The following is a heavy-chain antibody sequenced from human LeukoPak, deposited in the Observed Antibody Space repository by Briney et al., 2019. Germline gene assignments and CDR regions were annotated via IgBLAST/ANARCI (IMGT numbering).Heavy chain of an antibody. CDR1: GYSFSSYW. J-gene: IGHJ4*02. V-gene: IGHV5-51*01. CDR2: IYPGDSDT. Sequence: GESLKISCKGSGYSFSSYWIGWVRQMPGKGLEWMGIIYPGDSDTRYSPSFRGQVTISADKSTSTAYLQWSSLKASDTAMYYCARHPMITFGGVAFDYWGQGTLVTVSS. D-gene: IGHD3-16*01. CDR3: ARHPMITFGGVAFDY.